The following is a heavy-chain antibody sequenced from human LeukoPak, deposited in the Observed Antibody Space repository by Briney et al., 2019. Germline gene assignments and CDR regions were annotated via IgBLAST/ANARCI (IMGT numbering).Heavy chain of an antibody. D-gene: IGHD1-26*01. Sequence: GGSLRLSCAASGFTVSSNYMSWVRQAPGKGLEWVSVIYSGGSTYYADSVKGRFTISRDNSKNTLYLQMNSLRAEDTAVYYCARVTVGATWDAFDIWGQGTMVTVSS. J-gene: IGHJ3*02. V-gene: IGHV3-53*01. CDR1: GFTVSSNY. CDR2: IYSGGST. CDR3: ARVTVGATWDAFDI.